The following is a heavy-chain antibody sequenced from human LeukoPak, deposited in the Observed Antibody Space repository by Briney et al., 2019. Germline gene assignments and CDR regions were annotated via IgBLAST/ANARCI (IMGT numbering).Heavy chain of an antibody. V-gene: IGHV3-48*02. Sequence: GGSLRLSCAASGFTFSSYSMNWVRQAPGKGLEWVSYISSSNNTIYYADSVKGRFTISRDNAKNSLYLQMNNLRDEDTAVYYCARSTYCGGDCYPALGYWGQGTPVTVSS. CDR3: ARSTYCGGDCYPALGY. D-gene: IGHD2-21*02. J-gene: IGHJ4*02. CDR1: GFTFSSYS. CDR2: ISSSNNTI.